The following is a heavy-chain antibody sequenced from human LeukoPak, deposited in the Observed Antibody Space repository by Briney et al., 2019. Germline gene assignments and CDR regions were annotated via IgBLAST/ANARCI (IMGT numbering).Heavy chain of an antibody. V-gene: IGHV4-38-2*01. CDR1: GFSFTDYP. D-gene: IGHD3-22*01. J-gene: IGHJ4*02. CDR2: IYYSGST. CDR3: AHSSGYYYDFDY. Sequence: GSLRLSCAASGFSFTDYPMDWVRQAPGKGLEWIGSIYYSGSTYYNPSLKSRVTISVDTSKNQFSLKLSSVTAADTAVYYCAHSSGYYYDFDYWGQGTLVTVSS.